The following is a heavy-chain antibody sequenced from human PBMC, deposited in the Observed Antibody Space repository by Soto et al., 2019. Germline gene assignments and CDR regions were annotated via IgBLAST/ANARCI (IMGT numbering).Heavy chain of an antibody. Sequence: EVQLVESGGGLVKPGGSLRLSCAASGFTFSNAWMNWVRQAPGKGLEWVGRIKSKTDGGTTDYAAPVKGRFTISRDDSKNTLYLQMNSLKTEDTAVYYCTTGTDMTTVTDFDYWGQGTLVTVSS. CDR1: GFTFSNAW. CDR3: TTGTDMTTVTDFDY. J-gene: IGHJ4*02. CDR2: IKSKTDGGTT. D-gene: IGHD4-17*01. V-gene: IGHV3-15*07.